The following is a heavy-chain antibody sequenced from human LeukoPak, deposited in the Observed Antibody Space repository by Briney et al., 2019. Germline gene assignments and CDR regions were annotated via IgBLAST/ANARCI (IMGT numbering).Heavy chain of an antibody. CDR1: GFTFSSYG. CDR3: ANGHCSSTSCYLSDYYYYGMDV. V-gene: IGHV3-30*18. J-gene: IGHJ6*02. D-gene: IGHD2-2*03. Sequence: GGSLRLSCAASGFTFSSYGMHWVRQAPGKGLEWVAVISYDGSNKYYADSVKGRFTISRDNSKNTLYLQMNSLRAEDTAVYYCANGHCSSTSCYLSDYYYYGMDVWGQGTAVTVSS. CDR2: ISYDGSNK.